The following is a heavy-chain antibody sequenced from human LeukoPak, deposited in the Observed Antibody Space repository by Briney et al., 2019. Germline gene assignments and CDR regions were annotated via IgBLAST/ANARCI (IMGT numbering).Heavy chain of an antibody. J-gene: IGHJ5*02. CDR1: GDSVSSNSAA. V-gene: IGHV6-1*01. CDR3: ARGLFVEMVTAFDP. D-gene: IGHD5-24*01. CDR2: TYYRAKWYH. Sequence: SQTLSLTCAISGDSVSSNSAAWNWIRQSPSRGLEWLGRTYYRAKWYHGYAASVKSRITINPDTSKNQFSLQLNSVTPEDTAVYYCARGLFVEMVTAFDPWGQGTLVTVSS.